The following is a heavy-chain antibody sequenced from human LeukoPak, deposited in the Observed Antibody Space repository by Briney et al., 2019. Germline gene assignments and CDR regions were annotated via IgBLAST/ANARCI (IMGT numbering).Heavy chain of an antibody. J-gene: IGHJ4*02. CDR1: GFTFSSYA. Sequence: GGTLRLSCAASGFTFSSYAMSWVRQAPGKGLEWVSAISDNSGSTYYAGSVRGRFTISRDNSKNTLYLQMNSLRAEDTAVYYCAKKGVVVMHPFDCWGKGTLVTVSS. D-gene: IGHD3-22*01. CDR2: ISDNSGST. V-gene: IGHV3-23*01. CDR3: AKKGVVVMHPFDC.